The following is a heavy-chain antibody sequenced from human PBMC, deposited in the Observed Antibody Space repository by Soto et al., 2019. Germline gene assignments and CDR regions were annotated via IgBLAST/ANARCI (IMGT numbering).Heavy chain of an antibody. CDR1: GGSVTNSSYY. CDR3: VSQRTTVPTQAYFDY. V-gene: IGHV4-39*01. Sequence: SETLSLTCTVSGGSVTNSSYYWGWIRQSPGKGLEWIGSVYYRGRSYSKSSVKSRVTISVGTSKNRFSLSLNSVTASDTAVYFCVSQRTTVPTQAYFDYWGPGA. D-gene: IGHD4-17*01. CDR2: VYYRGRS. J-gene: IGHJ4*02.